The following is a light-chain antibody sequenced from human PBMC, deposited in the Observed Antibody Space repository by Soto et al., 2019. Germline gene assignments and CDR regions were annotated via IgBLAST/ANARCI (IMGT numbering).Light chain of an antibody. J-gene: IGKJ4*01. CDR2: AAS. CDR3: QKCKVAPFT. Sequence: ILMTQSPSSLSAFVGDRVTITCRASQDIGNFLAWYQQKPGKVPKLLIYAASTLQSGVPSRFIGSGSGTDFTLTISSXQPEDVATYYCQKCKVAPFTFGGGTKVDIK. CDR1: QDIGNF. V-gene: IGKV1-27*01.